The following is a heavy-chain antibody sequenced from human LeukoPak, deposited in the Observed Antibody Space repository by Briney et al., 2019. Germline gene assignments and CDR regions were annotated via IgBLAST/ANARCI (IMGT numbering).Heavy chain of an antibody. CDR3: ARDAWLVGTTNLYYFDF. CDR1: GYTFSYYY. CDR2: INPSGGAT. V-gene: IGHV1-2*02. D-gene: IGHD1-26*01. Sequence: GASVKVSCKASGYTFSYYYLHWVRQAPGQGLEWMGIINPSGGATNYAQKFQGRVTMTRDPSISTAYMALTRLRSDDTAVYYCARDAWLVGTTNLYYFDFWGQGTLVTVSS. J-gene: IGHJ4*02.